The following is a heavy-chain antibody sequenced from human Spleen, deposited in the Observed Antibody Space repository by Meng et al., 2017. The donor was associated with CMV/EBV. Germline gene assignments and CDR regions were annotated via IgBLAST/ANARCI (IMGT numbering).Heavy chain of an antibody. Sequence: SVKVSCKASGGTFSSYAITWVRQAPGQGLEWMGGIIPIFGTINYAQKFQGRVTIITDESTSIAYMELSSLRSEDTAVYYCASTYCSGGACYSIYFYYGMDVWGQGTTVTVSS. CDR3: ASTYCSGGACYSIYFYYGMDV. CDR2: IIPIFGTI. V-gene: IGHV1-69*05. J-gene: IGHJ6*02. CDR1: GGTFSSYA. D-gene: IGHD2-15*01.